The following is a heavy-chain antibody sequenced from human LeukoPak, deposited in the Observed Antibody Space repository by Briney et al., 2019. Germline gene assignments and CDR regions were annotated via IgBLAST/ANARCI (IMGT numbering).Heavy chain of an antibody. CDR3: ALGSSSSTGFDP. CDR2: IYYSGST. D-gene: IGHD2-2*01. V-gene: IGHV4-39*01. Sequence: SETLSLTCTVSGGSISSSSYYWGWIRQPPGKGLEWIGSIYYSGSTYYNPSLKSRVTISVDTSKNQFSLKLSSVTAADTAVYYCALGSSSSTGFDPWGQEPWSPSPQ. J-gene: IGHJ5*02. CDR1: GGSISSSSYY.